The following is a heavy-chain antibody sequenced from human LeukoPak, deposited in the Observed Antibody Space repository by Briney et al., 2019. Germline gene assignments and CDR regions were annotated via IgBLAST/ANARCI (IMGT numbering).Heavy chain of an antibody. CDR2: SNPNSDGT. CDR1: GYTVTGYY. J-gene: IGHJ4*02. D-gene: IGHD6-6*01. V-gene: IGHV1-2*06. Sequence: ASVKVSCKASGYTVTGYYMHWVRQAPGQGLEWMGRSNPNSDGTNYAQKLQGRVTKTRDTSISTAYMELSRLRSDDTAVYYCARDPTYSSSSGYWGQGTLVTVSS. CDR3: ARDPTYSSSSGY.